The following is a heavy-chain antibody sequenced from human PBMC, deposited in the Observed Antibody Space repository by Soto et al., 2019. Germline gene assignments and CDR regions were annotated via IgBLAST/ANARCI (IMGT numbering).Heavy chain of an antibody. CDR2: ISGSGGST. D-gene: IGHD1-26*01. J-gene: IGHJ6*03. Sequence: GGSLRLSCAASGFTFSSYAMSWVRQAPGKGLEWVSAISGSGGSTYYADSVKGRFTISRDNSKNTLYLQMNSLRAEDTAVYYCAKEVEWEISDEYYMDVWGKGTTVTVSS. V-gene: IGHV3-23*01. CDR3: AKEVEWEISDEYYMDV. CDR1: GFTFSSYA.